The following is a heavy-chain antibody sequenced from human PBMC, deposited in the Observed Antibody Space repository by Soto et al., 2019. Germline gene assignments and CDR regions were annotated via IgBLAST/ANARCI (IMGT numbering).Heavy chain of an antibody. D-gene: IGHD1-1*01. CDR1: GFSFSTYG. V-gene: IGHV3-23*01. J-gene: IGHJ4*02. CDR2: VSGGSGVT. CDR3: AKWNGYGDF. Sequence: EVQLLESGGGLVQHGGSLRLSCAVSGFSFSTYGVTWVRQAPGTGLVWVCGVSGGSGVTHYADSVKGRFPITGDDSKNTVYLQMHSLRVEDTAVYYWAKWNGYGDFWGQGTLVTVSS.